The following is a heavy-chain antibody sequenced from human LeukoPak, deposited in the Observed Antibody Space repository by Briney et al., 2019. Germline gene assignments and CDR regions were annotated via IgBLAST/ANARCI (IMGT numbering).Heavy chain of an antibody. D-gene: IGHD1-26*01. Sequence: ASVKVSCKASGYTFTGYYMHWVRQAPGQGLEWMGWINPSGGSTSYAQKFQGRVTMTRDTSTSTVYMELSSLRSEDTAVYYCAREINLVGADYWGQGTLVTVSS. CDR3: AREINLVGADY. CDR1: GYTFTGYY. J-gene: IGHJ4*02. CDR2: INPSGGST. V-gene: IGHV1-46*01.